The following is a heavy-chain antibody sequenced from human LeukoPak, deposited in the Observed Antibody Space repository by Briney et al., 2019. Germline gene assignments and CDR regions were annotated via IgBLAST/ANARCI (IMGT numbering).Heavy chain of an antibody. Sequence: SETLSLTCTVSGGSISSSSYYWGWIRQPPGKGLEWIGSIYYSGSTYYNPSLKSRVTISVDTSKNRFSLKLSSVTATDTAVYYCARSYYGSGTHSDYWGQGTLVTVSS. CDR3: ARSYYGSGTHSDY. V-gene: IGHV4-39*07. J-gene: IGHJ4*02. CDR2: IYYSGST. CDR1: GGSISSSSYY. D-gene: IGHD3-10*01.